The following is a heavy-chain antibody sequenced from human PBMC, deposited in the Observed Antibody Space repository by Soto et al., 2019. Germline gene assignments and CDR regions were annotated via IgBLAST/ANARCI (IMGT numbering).Heavy chain of an antibody. J-gene: IGHJ4*02. V-gene: IGHV4-59*01. CDR3: ARDTSGWNEYYFDY. CDR2: IYYSGST. D-gene: IGHD1-1*01. CDR1: GGSISSYY. Sequence: SETLSLTCTVSGGSISSYYWSWIRQPPGKGLEWIGYIYYSGSTNYNPSLKRRVTISVDTSKNQFSLKLSSVTAADTAVYYCARDTSGWNEYYFDYWGQGTLVTVSS.